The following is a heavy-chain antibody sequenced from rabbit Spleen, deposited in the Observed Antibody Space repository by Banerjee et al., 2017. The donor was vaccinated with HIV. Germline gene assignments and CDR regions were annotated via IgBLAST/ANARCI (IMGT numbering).Heavy chain of an antibody. CDR1: GIDFSGSYW. Sequence: QEQLVESGGDLVKPGASLTLTCTASGIDFSGSYWICWVRQAPGKGLEWIACIYAGSSGTTHYANWVSGRFTVSKTSSTTVTLRMTSLTGADTATYFCARDGAGGSYFALWGQGTLVTVS. V-gene: IGHV1S45*01. CDR2: IYAGSSGTT. D-gene: IGHD8-1*01. J-gene: IGHJ4*01. CDR3: ARDGAGGSYFAL.